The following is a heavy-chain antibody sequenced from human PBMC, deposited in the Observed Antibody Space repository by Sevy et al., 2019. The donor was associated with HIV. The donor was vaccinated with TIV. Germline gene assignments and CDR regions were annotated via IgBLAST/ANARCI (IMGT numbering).Heavy chain of an antibody. Sequence: GGYLRLSCAASGFIFDDFGMSWVRQVPGKGLEWVSSIDWNGGSTTYADSVKGRFTISRDNAKNSLDLQMNSLRAEDTALYYCAREKSCRGACYHFDNWGRGTLVTVSS. CDR3: AREKSCRGACYHFDN. J-gene: IGHJ4*02. CDR1: GFIFDDFG. V-gene: IGHV3-20*04. CDR2: IDWNGGST. D-gene: IGHD2-21*02.